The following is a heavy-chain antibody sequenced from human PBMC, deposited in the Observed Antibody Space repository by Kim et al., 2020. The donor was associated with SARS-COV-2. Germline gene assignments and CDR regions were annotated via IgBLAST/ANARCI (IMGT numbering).Heavy chain of an antibody. Sequence: SETLSLTCAVSGVSITRSNYYWGWIRQSPGKGLEWIGAMYHSGTTYYNPSLKSRISISGDTSKNEFSLRLTSVTAADTATYYCARHRGESYGVLRWYFDPWGRGTPVTVSS. CDR1: GVSITRSNYY. CDR3: ARHRGESYGVLRWYFDP. J-gene: IGHJ2*01. CDR2: MYHSGTT. D-gene: IGHD4-17*01. V-gene: IGHV4-39*01.